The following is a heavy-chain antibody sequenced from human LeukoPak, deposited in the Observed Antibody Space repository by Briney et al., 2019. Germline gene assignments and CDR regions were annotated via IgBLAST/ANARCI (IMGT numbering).Heavy chain of an antibody. Sequence: GGSLRLTCAASGFTFSSYGMHWVRQAPGKGLEWVAVISYDGSNKYYADSVKGRFTISRDNSKNTLYRQMNSLRAEDTAVYYCAKDGAFYDILTGYYTGGFDYWGQGTLVTVSS. CDR1: GFTFSSYG. CDR3: AKDGAFYDILTGYYTGGFDY. J-gene: IGHJ4*02. V-gene: IGHV3-30*18. CDR2: ISYDGSNK. D-gene: IGHD3-9*01.